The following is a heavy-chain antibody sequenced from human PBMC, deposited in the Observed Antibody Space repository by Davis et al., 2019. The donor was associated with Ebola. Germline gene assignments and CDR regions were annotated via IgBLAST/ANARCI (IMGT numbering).Heavy chain of an antibody. CDR3: ARQRNPDYYFDS. CDR1: GGSLSRNSQY. CDR2: IYYSGSA. Sequence: SETLSLTCAVSGGSLSRNSQYCGLIRQPPGKGLEWIASIYYSGSAYYNPSLQSRVTISVDTSKNQFSLTLTSVTAADTAVYYCARQRNPDYYFDSWGQGTLVTVSS. J-gene: IGHJ4*02. V-gene: IGHV4-39*01.